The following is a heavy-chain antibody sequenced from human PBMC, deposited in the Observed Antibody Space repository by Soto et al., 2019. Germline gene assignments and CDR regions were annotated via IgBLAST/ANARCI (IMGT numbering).Heavy chain of an antibody. CDR3: ARGREYSFGYNWFDP. V-gene: IGHV1-46*01. D-gene: IGHD5-12*01. CDR2: INPTEGRT. Sequence: QVQLVQSGAEMRKPGASLKLSCQTSGYPFTSYHMHWVRQAPGQGLEWMGVINPTEGRTRYSQRFQDRVTMTRDTSTSTVYMELSSLRSEDTATYFCARGREYSFGYNWFDPWGQGTLVTVSS. J-gene: IGHJ5*02. CDR1: GYPFTSYH.